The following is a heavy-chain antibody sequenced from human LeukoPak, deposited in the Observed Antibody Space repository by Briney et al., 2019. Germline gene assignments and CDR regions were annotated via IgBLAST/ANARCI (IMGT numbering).Heavy chain of an antibody. V-gene: IGHV3-74*01. CDR3: ARGRVFDTSGYSVDY. Sequence: PGGSLRLSCAASEFTFSAYWMHWVRQAPGKGLVWVSHINSDGSGTRYADSVKGRFTISRDNARNTLYLQMNSLRAEDTAVYYCARGRVFDTSGYSVDYWGQGTLVTVSS. CDR1: EFTFSAYW. D-gene: IGHD3-22*01. J-gene: IGHJ4*02. CDR2: INSDGSGT.